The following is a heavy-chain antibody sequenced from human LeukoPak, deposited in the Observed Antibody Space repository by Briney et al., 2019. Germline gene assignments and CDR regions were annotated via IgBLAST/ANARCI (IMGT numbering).Heavy chain of an antibody. CDR1: GYTFTGYY. D-gene: IGHD3-3*01. CDR3: ASVGITIFGVGFDY. V-gene: IGHV1-2*02. Sequence: GASVKVSCKASGYTFTGYYMHWVQQAPGQGLEWVGWINPNSGGTNYAQKFQGRVTMTRDTSISTAYMELGRLRSDDTAVYYCASVGITIFGVGFDYWGQGTLVTVSS. J-gene: IGHJ4*02. CDR2: INPNSGGT.